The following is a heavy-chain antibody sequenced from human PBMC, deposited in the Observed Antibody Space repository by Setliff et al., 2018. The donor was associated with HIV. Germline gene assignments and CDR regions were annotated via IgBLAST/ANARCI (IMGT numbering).Heavy chain of an antibody. CDR1: GGTFSSYG. CDR2: IFPIFGIP. Sequence: SVKVSCKASGGTFSSYGISWVRQAPGQGLEWMEGIFPIFGIPNYAQKFQGRVTITADESTSTAYMELSSLRSDDTAVYYCARGGVYYYDSSGWSMDYWGQGTLVTVSS. J-gene: IGHJ4*02. CDR3: ARGGVYYYDSSGWSMDY. D-gene: IGHD3-22*01. V-gene: IGHV1-69*13.